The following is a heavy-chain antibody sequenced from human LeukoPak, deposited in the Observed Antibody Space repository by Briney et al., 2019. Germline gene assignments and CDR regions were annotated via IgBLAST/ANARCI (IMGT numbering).Heavy chain of an antibody. D-gene: IGHD1-26*01. CDR1: GYTLTELS. Sequence: ASVKVSCNVSGYTLTELSMHWVRQAPGKGLEWMGGFDPEDGETIYAQKFQGRVTMTEDTSTDTAYMELSSLRSEDTAVYYCATRRGSYWGFDYWGQGTLVTVSS. CDR3: ATRRGSYWGFDY. J-gene: IGHJ4*02. V-gene: IGHV1-24*01. CDR2: FDPEDGET.